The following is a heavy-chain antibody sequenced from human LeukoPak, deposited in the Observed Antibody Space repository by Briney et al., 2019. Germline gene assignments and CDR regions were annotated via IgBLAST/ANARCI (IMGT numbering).Heavy chain of an antibody. D-gene: IGHD3-10*01. CDR1: GFTYSNYN. CDR3: ARLLGTGLGKYYFDY. Sequence: GGSLRLSCVAPGFTYSNYNMEWVRQAPGKGLEWVSSIGTSSAYIYYADSVRGRFTISRDNVKNSVFLQMNSLRAEDTAVYYCARLLGTGLGKYYFDYWGQGTLVIVSS. V-gene: IGHV3-21*01. J-gene: IGHJ4*02. CDR2: IGTSSAYI.